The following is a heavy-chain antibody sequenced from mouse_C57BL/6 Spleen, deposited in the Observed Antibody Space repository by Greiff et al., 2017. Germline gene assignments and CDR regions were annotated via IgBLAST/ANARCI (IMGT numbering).Heavy chain of an antibody. CDR2: IDPSASYT. Sequence: QVQLQQPGAELVKPGASVKLSCKASGYTFTSYWMQWVKQRPGQGLEWIGEIDPSASYTNYNQKFKGKATLTVDTSSSTAYMQLSSLTSEDSAVYYCARLSAVEAYWGQGTLVTVSA. CDR3: ARLSAVEAY. V-gene: IGHV1-50*01. J-gene: IGHJ3*01. CDR1: GYTFTSYW. D-gene: IGHD1-1*01.